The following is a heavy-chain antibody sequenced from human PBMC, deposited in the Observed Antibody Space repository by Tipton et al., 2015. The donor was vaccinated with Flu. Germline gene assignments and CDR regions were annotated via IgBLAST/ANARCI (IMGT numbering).Heavy chain of an antibody. CDR1: GVSTSSGGYY. D-gene: IGHD3-10*01. CDR3: ARSTYYYGSGSSYY. Sequence: LRLSCTVSGVSTSSGGYYWSWTRQPPGKGLEWIGCISRSGRTYYNPSLKSRVTISLDTAKNQFSQRLTSVTAADTAVYYCARSTYYYGSGSSYYWGQGTRVTVSS. J-gene: IGHJ4*02. CDR2: ISRSGRT. V-gene: IGHV4-39*07.